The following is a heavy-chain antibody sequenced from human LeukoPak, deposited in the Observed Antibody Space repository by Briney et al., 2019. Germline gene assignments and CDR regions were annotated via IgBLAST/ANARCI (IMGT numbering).Heavy chain of an antibody. CDR1: GFTFSSYG. CDR2: IRYDGSNK. V-gene: IGHV3-30*02. CDR3: AKEIRGYSYAESDY. Sequence: GGSLRLSCAASGFTFSSYGMHWVRQAPGKGLEWVAFIRYDGSNKYYADSVKGRFTISRDNSKNTLYLQMNSLRAEDTAVYYCAKEIRGYSYAESDYWGQGTLVTVSS. D-gene: IGHD5-18*01. J-gene: IGHJ4*02.